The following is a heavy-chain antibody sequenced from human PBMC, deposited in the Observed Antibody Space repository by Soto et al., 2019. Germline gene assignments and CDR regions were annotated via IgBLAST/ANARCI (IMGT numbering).Heavy chain of an antibody. Sequence: SETLSLTCTVSGGSISSYYWSWIRQPPGKGLEWIGYIYYSGSTNYNPSLKSRVTISVDTSKNQFSLKLSSVTAADTAVYYCYGSGSYWNNWFDPLGQGTRVTVS. CDR2: IYYSGST. V-gene: IGHV4-59*12. CDR1: GGSISSYY. D-gene: IGHD3-10*01. J-gene: IGHJ5*02. CDR3: YGSGSYWNNWFDP.